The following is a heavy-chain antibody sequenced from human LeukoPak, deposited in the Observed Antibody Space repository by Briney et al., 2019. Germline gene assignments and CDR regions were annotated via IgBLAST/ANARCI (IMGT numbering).Heavy chain of an antibody. CDR2: IYHSGRS. CDR3: ARDQVECTGGTCQSRVGFDF. D-gene: IGHD2-8*02. Sequence: SETLSLTCTVSGDSISNGVKYWSWIRQHPGRGLEWIGYIYHSGRSYYNPSLKSRITMSVDTSKDQFSLNLSSVTAADTAVYYCARDQVECTGGTCQSRVGFDFWGQGTLVTVSS. J-gene: IGHJ4*02. CDR1: GDSISNGVKY. V-gene: IGHV4-31*03.